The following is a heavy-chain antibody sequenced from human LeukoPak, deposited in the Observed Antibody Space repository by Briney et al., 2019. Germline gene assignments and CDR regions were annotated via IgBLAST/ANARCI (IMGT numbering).Heavy chain of an antibody. J-gene: IGHJ6*02. D-gene: IGHD2-21*02. CDR3: GTADAGHRDLYGMDV. Sequence: SETLSLTCTVSGGFIANYYWSWIRQPPGKGLEWIGYISNTGSTAYKPPFQSRATISVDKSKNQFSLSLNSVTAADTAVYYCGTADAGHRDLYGMDVWGQGTTVTVSS. CDR1: GGFIANYY. CDR2: ISNTGST. V-gene: IGHV4-59*08.